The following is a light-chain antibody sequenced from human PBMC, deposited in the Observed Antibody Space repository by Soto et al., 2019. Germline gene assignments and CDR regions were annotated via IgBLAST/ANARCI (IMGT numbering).Light chain of an antibody. CDR2: DAS. Sequence: EIVMTQSPATLSVSPGERATLSCRASQSVSSNLAWYQQKPGQAPRLLIYDASTRATGIPARFSGSGSGTEFTLTISTLQSEDFAVYYGQQYNNWPPETFGQGTKVDIK. J-gene: IGKJ1*01. CDR3: QQYNNWPPET. V-gene: IGKV3-15*01. CDR1: QSVSSN.